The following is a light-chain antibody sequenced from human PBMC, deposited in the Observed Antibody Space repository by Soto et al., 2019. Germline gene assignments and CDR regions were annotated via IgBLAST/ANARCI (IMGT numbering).Light chain of an antibody. V-gene: IGKV1-33*01. CDR1: QDISNY. CDR3: QQYDNLPSYT. J-gene: IGKJ2*01. Sequence: DIQMTQSPSSLSASVGDRVTITCQASQDISNYLNWYQQKPGKVPKLLIYDSSNLETGVPSRFSGSGSGTDFTFTISSLQPEDIATYYCQQYDNLPSYTFGQGTKLDIK. CDR2: DSS.